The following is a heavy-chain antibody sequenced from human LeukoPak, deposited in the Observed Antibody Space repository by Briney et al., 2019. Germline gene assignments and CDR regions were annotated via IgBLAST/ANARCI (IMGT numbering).Heavy chain of an antibody. Sequence: GASVKVSCKASGYTFTGYYMHWVRQAPGQGLEWMGWINPNSGGTNYAQKFQGRVTMTRDTSISTAYMELSRLRSDDTAVYYCARGTRGWYQLRWFDPWGQGTRVTVSS. J-gene: IGHJ5*02. V-gene: IGHV1-2*02. CDR2: INPNSGGT. CDR3: ARGTRGWYQLRWFDP. D-gene: IGHD2-2*01. CDR1: GYTFTGYY.